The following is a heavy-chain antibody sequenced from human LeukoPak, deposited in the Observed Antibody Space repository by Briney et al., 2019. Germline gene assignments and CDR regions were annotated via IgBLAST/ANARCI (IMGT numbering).Heavy chain of an antibody. V-gene: IGHV3-48*01. CDR1: GGSISSNN. CDR2: ISSSSSTI. J-gene: IGHJ3*02. CDR3: ARDSRSSSQLGTSDAFDI. Sequence: ETLSLTCAVSGGSISSNNWWIWVRQAPGKGLEWVSYISSSSSTIYYADSVKGRFTISRDNAKNSLYLQMNSLRAEDTAVYCCARDSRSSSQLGTSDAFDIWGQGTMVTVSS. D-gene: IGHD6-6*01.